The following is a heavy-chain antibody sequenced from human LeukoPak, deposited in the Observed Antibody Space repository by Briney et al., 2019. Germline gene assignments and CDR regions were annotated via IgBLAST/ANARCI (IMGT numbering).Heavy chain of an antibody. D-gene: IGHD3-9*01. CDR1: GGSISSSSYY. CDR3: AKAADLDDYYMDV. CDR2: IYHSEST. V-gene: IGHV4-39*07. Sequence: SETLSLTCTVSGGSISSSSYYWGWIRQPPGKGLEWIGSIYHSESTYYNPSLKSRVTISVDTSKNQFSLKLSSVTAADTAVYYCAKAADLDDYYMDVWGKGTTVTVSS. J-gene: IGHJ6*03.